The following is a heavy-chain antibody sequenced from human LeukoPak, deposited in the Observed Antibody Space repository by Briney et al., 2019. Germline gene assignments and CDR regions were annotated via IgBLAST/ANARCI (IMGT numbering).Heavy chain of an antibody. Sequence: GGSLRLSCAISGFTFSACELTWVRQAPGKGLEWVSYISRSGSNRYYADSVKGRFTISRDNAKNSLYLQMKSLRAEDTAVYYCARVATMVRVPLDALDIWGQGTMVSVSS. CDR1: GFTFSACE. CDR3: ARVATMVRVPLDALDI. V-gene: IGHV3-48*03. CDR2: ISRSGSNR. D-gene: IGHD3-10*01. J-gene: IGHJ3*02.